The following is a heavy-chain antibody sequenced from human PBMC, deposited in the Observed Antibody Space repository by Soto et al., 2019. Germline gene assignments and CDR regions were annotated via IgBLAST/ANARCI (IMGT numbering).Heavy chain of an antibody. V-gene: IGHV6-1*01. CDR3: VRERWLQSVPANFDD. J-gene: IGHJ4*02. CDR2: TYYRFKWYN. Sequence: SQTLSLTCAISGDTVSSNSAAWNWIRQSPSRGLEWLGRTYYRFKWYNDYAVSVKSRITINADTSKNQFSLQMNSVTPEDRAVYYCVRERWLQSVPANFDDSGQGTLVTVSS. CDR1: GDTVSSNSAA. D-gene: IGHD5-12*01.